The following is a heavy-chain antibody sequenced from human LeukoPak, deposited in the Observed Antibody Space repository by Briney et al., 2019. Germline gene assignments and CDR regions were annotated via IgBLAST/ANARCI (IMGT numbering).Heavy chain of an antibody. Sequence: PGGSLRLSCAASGFTFSSYEMNWVRQAPGKGLEWVSYISSSGSTIYYADSVKGRYTISRDNAKNSLYLQMNSLRAEDTAVYYCARGRHGSGSYYDLDYYFDYWGQGTLVTVSS. CDR1: GFTFSSYE. V-gene: IGHV3-48*03. CDR3: ARGRHGSGSYYDLDYYFDY. J-gene: IGHJ4*02. CDR2: ISSSGSTI. D-gene: IGHD3-10*01.